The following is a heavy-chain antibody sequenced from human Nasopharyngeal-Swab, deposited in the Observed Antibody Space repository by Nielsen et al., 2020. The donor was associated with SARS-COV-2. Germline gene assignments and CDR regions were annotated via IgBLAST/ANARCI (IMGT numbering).Heavy chain of an antibody. CDR1: GFTFSSYS. V-gene: IGHV3-48*02. CDR3: ATDYYGSGSYYNLYYYYGMDV. Sequence: GESLKISCAASGFTFSSYSMNWVRQAPGKGLEWVSYISSSSSTIYYADSVKGRFPISRDNAKNSLYLQMNSLRDEDTAVYYCATDYYGSGSYYNLYYYYGMDVWGQGTTVTVSS. D-gene: IGHD3-10*01. CDR2: ISSSSSTI. J-gene: IGHJ6*02.